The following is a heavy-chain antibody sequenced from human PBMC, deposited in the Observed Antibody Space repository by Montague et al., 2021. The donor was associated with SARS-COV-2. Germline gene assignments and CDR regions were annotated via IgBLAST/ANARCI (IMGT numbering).Heavy chain of an antibody. CDR1: GFTFSSYA. CDR2: INGSGGST. J-gene: IGHJ4*02. D-gene: IGHD3-10*01. Sequence: SLRLSCAASGFTFSSYAMSWVRQAPGKGLEWVSAINGSGGSTYYADSVKGRFTISRDNSKNTLYLQMNSLRAEDTAVYYCAKDLWFGELRVDYWGQGTLVTVSS. CDR3: AKDLWFGELRVDY. V-gene: IGHV3-23*01.